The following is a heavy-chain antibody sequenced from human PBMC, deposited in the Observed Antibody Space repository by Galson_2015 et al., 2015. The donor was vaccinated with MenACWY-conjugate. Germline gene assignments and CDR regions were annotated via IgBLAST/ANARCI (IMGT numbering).Heavy chain of an antibody. CDR3: ASLYCSSTSCDGRAGYYYYGMDV. CDR1: GYTFTSYY. J-gene: IGHJ6*02. V-gene: IGHV1-46*01. Sequence: SVKVSCKASGYTFTSYYMHWVRQAPGQGLEWMGIINPSGGSTSYAQKFQGRVTMTRDTSTSTVYMELSSLRSEDTAVYYCASLYCSSTSCDGRAGYYYYGMDVWGQGTTVTVSS. D-gene: IGHD2-2*01. CDR2: INPSGGST.